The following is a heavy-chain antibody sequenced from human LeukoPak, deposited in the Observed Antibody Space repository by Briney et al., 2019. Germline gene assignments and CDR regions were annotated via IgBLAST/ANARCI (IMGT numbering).Heavy chain of an antibody. D-gene: IGHD5-24*01. J-gene: IGHJ4*02. CDR2: FFSGGTT. V-gene: IGHV3-53*01. CDR1: GFTLSCNY. CDR3: ARTFLSGDGYKVGYFDY. Sequence: GGSLRLSCAASGFTLSCNYMTWVRQAPGRGLGWVSVFFSGGTTYYADSGEGRFTISRDISKNTLYLQMNSLRAEDTAVYYCARTFLSGDGYKVGYFDYWGQGTLVTVSS.